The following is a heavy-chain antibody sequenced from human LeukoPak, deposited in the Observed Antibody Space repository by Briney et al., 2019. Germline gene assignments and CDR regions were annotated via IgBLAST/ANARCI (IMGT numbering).Heavy chain of an antibody. Sequence: GGSLRLSCAASGFTFSDYYMSWIRQAPGKGLEWVSYISSSGSTIYYADSVKGRFTISRDNAKNSLYLQMNSLRAEDTAVYYCATPQTTYWYFDLWGRGTLVTVSS. J-gene: IGHJ2*01. CDR1: GFTFSDYY. V-gene: IGHV3-11*04. CDR2: ISSSGSTI. CDR3: ATPQTTYWYFDL. D-gene: IGHD4-17*01.